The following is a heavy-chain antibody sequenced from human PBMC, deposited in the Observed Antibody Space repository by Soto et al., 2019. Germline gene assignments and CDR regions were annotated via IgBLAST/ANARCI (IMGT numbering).Heavy chain of an antibody. CDR3: ARGRLWFGESYFDY. V-gene: IGHV3-66*01. Sequence: GGSLRLSCAASGFTVSSNYMSWVRQAPGKGLEWVSVIYSGGSTYYADSVKGRFTISRDNSKNTLYLQMNSLRAEDTAVYYCARGRLWFGESYFDYWGQGTLVTVSS. CDR2: IYSGGST. D-gene: IGHD3-10*01. J-gene: IGHJ4*02. CDR1: GFTVSSNY.